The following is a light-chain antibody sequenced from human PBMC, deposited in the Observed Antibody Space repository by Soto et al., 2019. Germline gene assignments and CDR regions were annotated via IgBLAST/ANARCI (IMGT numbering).Light chain of an antibody. CDR3: QQYYGLPPLT. CDR1: QNITNN. J-gene: IGKJ5*01. V-gene: IGKV1-33*01. Sequence: DIQMTQSPSSLSSSIGDRFTITCQASQNITNNLSWYQQKPGKAPNLLIYHASKLAKGVTSRFSGSGSGTDFSFITTSLQREDLATYYCQQYYGLPPLTFGQGTRLEIK. CDR2: HAS.